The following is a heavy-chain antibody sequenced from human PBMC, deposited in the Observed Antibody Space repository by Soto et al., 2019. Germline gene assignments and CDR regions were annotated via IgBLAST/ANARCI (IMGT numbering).Heavy chain of an antibody. Sequence: QVQLVQSGAEVKKPGASVKVSCKASGYTFISYAMHWVRQAPGQRLEWMGWINAGNGNTKYSQKFQGRATITRDTPASTAYMELSSLRSEDTAVYYCARGPGGPDGPGDYWGQGTLVTVSS. J-gene: IGHJ4*02. V-gene: IGHV1-3*01. D-gene: IGHD2-15*01. CDR1: GYTFISYA. CDR3: ARGPGGPDGPGDY. CDR2: INAGNGNT.